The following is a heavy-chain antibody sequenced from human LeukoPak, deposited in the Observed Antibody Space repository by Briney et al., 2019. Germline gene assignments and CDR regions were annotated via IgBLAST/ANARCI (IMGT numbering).Heavy chain of an antibody. CDR3: ARETSLAGFASGLGLNY. Sequence: SETLSLTCTVSGGSTSSSSYYWGWIRQPPGKGLEWIGSIYYSGSTYYNPSLKSRVTISVDTSKNHFSLKLTSVTAADTATYYCARETSLAGFASGLGLNYWGQGILVTVSS. J-gene: IGHJ4*02. V-gene: IGHV4-39*07. CDR2: IYYSGST. CDR1: GGSTSSSSYY. D-gene: IGHD6-19*01.